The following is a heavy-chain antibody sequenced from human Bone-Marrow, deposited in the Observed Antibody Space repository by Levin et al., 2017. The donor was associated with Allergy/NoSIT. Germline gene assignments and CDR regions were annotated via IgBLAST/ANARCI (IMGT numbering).Heavy chain of an antibody. V-gene: IGHV4-39*07. Sequence: PSETLSLTCTVSGGSISSNFHFWGWIRQPPGKGLEWIGSVYYSGTTYYNPSLKSRVSISTDTSKNQFSLRLSSVTAADTALYYCARLYYHDSRIDSWGQGTLVTVSS. CDR1: GGSISSNFHF. CDR2: VYYSGTT. D-gene: IGHD3-22*01. J-gene: IGHJ4*02. CDR3: ARLYYHDSRIDS.